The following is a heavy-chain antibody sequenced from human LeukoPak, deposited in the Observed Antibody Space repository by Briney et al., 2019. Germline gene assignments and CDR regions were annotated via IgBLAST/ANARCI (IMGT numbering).Heavy chain of an antibody. J-gene: IGHJ3*01. CDR1: GFTFSSYE. CDR2: IGSSGGST. CDR3: VKDIQLST. V-gene: IGHV3-23*01. Sequence: PGGSLRLSCAGTGFTFSSYEMNWVRQAPGKGLEWVSLIGSSGGSTYYADSVKGRFTISRDNFNHTLSLQMNSLRVEDTAIYYCVKDIQLSTWGLGTMVTVSS. D-gene: IGHD5-24*01.